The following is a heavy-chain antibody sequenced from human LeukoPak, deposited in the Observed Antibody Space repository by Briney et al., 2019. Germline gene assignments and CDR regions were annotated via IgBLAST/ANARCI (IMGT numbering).Heavy chain of an antibody. V-gene: IGHV4-59*08. J-gene: IGHJ4*02. Sequence: SETLSLTCIVSGGSISSYYWSWIRQPPGKGLEWIGYIYYSGTANYNPSLKSRVTISVEPSKNQLSLKLNSVTAADTAVYYCARHWDSSSWYYDYWGQGTLVTVSS. D-gene: IGHD6-13*01. CDR1: GGSISSYY. CDR2: IYYSGTA. CDR3: ARHWDSSSWYYDY.